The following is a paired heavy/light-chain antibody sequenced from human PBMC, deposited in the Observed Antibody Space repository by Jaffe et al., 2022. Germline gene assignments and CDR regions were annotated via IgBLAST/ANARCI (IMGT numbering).Light chain of an antibody. CDR3: NSRDSSGNHLAV. V-gene: IGLV3-19*01. CDR2: GKN. J-gene: IGLJ3*02. Sequence: SSELTQDPAVSVALGQTVRITCQGDSLRSYYASWYQQKPGQAPVLVIYGKNNRPSGIPDRFSGSSSGNTASLTITGAQAEDEADYYCNSRDSSGNHLAVFGGGTKLTVL. CDR1: SLRSYY.
Heavy chain of an antibody. CDR2: IYHSGST. V-gene: IGHV4-4*02. J-gene: IGHJ4*02. CDR1: GGSISSSNW. Sequence: QVQLQESGPGLVKPSGTLSLTCAVSGGSISSSNWWSWVRQPPGKGLEWIGEIYHSGSTNYNPSLKSRVTISVDKSKNQFSLKLSSVTAADTAVYYCARGRYCSGGSCSILGPTERDFGGYYFDYWGQGTLVTVSS. D-gene: IGHD2-15*01. CDR3: ARGRYCSGGSCSILGPTERDFGGYYFDY.